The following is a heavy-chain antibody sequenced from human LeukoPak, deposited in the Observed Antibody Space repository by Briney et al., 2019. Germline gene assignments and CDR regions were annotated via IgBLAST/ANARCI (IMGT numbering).Heavy chain of an antibody. J-gene: IGHJ3*02. CDR3: AKDRRITIFGVVISDAFDI. CDR2: ISGSGGST. V-gene: IGHV3-23*01. CDR1: GFTFSSYA. Sequence: PGGSLRLSCAASGFTFSSYAMSWVRQAPGKGLEWVSAISGSGGSTYYADSVKGRFTISRDNSKNTLYLQMNSLRAEDTAVYYCAKDRRITIFGVVISDAFDIWGQGTMVTVSS. D-gene: IGHD3-3*01.